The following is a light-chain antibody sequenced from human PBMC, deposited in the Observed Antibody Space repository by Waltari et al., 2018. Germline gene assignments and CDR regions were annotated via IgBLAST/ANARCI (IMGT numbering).Light chain of an antibody. CDR2: RNK. CDR1: SSNIGSNY. Sequence: QSLLTQPPSASGTPGQRVTISCSGRSSNIGSNYVYRYQHLPGTAPKLLSYRNKQRPSGVPGRFSGSKSDTSASLAISGLRSEDEADYYCAAWDASLSAWLFGGGTKVTVL. V-gene: IGLV1-47*01. CDR3: AAWDASLSAWL. J-gene: IGLJ3*02.